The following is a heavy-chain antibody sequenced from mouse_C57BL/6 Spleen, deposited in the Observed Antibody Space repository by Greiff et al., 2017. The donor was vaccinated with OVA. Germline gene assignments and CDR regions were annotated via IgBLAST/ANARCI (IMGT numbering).Heavy chain of an antibody. CDR3: ARRGSSSAWCAY. V-gene: IGHV1-85*01. J-gene: IGHJ3*01. CDR2: IYPSDGST. D-gene: IGHD1-1*01. CDR1: GYTFTSYD. Sequence: QVQLQQSGPELVQPGASVKLSCKASGYTFTSYDINWVKQRPGQGLEWIGWIYPSDGSTKSNEKFTGTAPLTVDTSSSTAEMELHSLASEDSAVYFCARRGSSSAWCAYWGQGSLVTVSA.